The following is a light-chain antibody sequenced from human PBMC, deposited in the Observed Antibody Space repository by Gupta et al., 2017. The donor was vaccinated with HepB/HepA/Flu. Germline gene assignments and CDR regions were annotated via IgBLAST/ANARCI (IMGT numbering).Light chain of an antibody. CDR1: SSDVGSYNL. J-gene: IGLJ2*01. V-gene: IGLV2-23*02. Sequence: SALTQPAYVSGSPRQSISISCTGTSSDVGSYNLVSWYQQHPGKAPKLMIYEVSKRPSGVSNRFSGSKSGNTASLTISGLQAEDEADYYCCSYAGSSMVFGGGTKLTVL. CDR3: CSYAGSSMV. CDR2: EVS.